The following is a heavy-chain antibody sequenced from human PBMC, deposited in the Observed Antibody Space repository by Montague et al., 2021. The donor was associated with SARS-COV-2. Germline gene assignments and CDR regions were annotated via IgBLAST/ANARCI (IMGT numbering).Heavy chain of an antibody. CDR2: IYYSGST. CDR1: GGSISSGRYY. D-gene: IGHD3-22*01. V-gene: IGHV4-31*03. J-gene: IGHJ6*02. CDR3: ARGGYYDSSGYSLLYYYYGMDV. Sequence: TLSLTRTVSGGSISSGRYYWSWIRQHPGKGLEWIGYIYYSGSTYYNPSLKSRVTISVDTSKNQFSLKLSSVTAADTAVYYCARGGYYDSSGYSLLYYYYGMDVWGQGTTVTVSS.